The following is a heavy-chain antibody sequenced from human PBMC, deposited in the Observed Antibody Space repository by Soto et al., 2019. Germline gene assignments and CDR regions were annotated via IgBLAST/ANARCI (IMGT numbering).Heavy chain of an antibody. CDR1: GGSVSSGGYY. J-gene: IGHJ4*02. V-gene: IGHV4-61*08. Sequence: NPSETLSLTCTVSGGSVSSGGYYWSWIRQPPGKGLEWIGYVYYSGSTKCNPSLKSRVTISVDTPKNQFSLKLSSVTAADTAVYYCARIVGYCSSSSCKEFDYWGQGTQVTVSS. CDR3: ARIVGYCSSSSCKEFDY. D-gene: IGHD2-2*03. CDR2: VYYSGST.